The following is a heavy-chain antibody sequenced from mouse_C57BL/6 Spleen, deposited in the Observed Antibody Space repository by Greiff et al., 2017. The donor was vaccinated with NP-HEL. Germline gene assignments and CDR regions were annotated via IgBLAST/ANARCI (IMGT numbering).Heavy chain of an antibody. CDR2: IYPGDGDT. V-gene: IGHV1-82*01. Sequence: VQLQQSGPELVKPGASVKISCKASGYAFSSSWMNWVKQRPGKGLEWIGRIYPGDGDTNYNGKFKGKATLTADKSSSTAYMQLSSLTSEDSAVYFCARPWDRGFDYWGQGTTLTVSS. D-gene: IGHD3-3*01. CDR1: GYAFSSSW. J-gene: IGHJ2*01. CDR3: ARPWDRGFDY.